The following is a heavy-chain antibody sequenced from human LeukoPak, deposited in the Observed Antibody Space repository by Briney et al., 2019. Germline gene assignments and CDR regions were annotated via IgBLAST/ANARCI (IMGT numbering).Heavy chain of an antibody. CDR3: ARAYSHAFDP. CDR2: IYSGGST. Sequence: GGSLRLSCAASGFTVSSNYMSRVRQAPGKGLEWVSVIYSGGSTYYADSVKGRITISRDTSKNTLYLQINSLRAEDTAVYYCARAYSHAFDPWGQGTLVTVSS. D-gene: IGHD2-21*01. V-gene: IGHV3-66*01. J-gene: IGHJ5*02. CDR1: GFTVSSNY.